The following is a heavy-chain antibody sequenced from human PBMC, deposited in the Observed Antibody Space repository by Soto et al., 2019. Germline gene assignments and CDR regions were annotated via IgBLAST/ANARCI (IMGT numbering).Heavy chain of an antibody. D-gene: IGHD2-21*02. CDR3: ARDAYCGGDCYSTYYYGMDV. V-gene: IGHV3-33*01. Sequence: GGSLRLSCAASGFTFSSYGMHWVRQAPGKGLEWVAVIWYDGSNKYYADSVKGRFTISRDNSKNTLYLQMNSLRAEDTAVYYCARDAYCGGDCYSTYYYGMDVWGQGTTVTVSS. CDR1: GFTFSSYG. J-gene: IGHJ6*02. CDR2: IWYDGSNK.